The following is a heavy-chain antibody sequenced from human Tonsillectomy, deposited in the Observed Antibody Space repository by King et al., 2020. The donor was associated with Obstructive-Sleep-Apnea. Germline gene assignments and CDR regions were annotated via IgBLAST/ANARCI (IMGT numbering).Heavy chain of an antibody. Sequence: VQLQESGPGLVKPSETLSLTCTVSGGSISGYYWSWIRQPPGKGLEWIGDIPYTGSTNYNPSLKSRVTISVDTSKNQFSLKLSSVTAADTAVYYCARVGRPYFYYYGMDVWGQGTTVTVSS. D-gene: IGHD3-10*01. CDR3: ARVGRPYFYYYGMDV. CDR2: IPYTGST. J-gene: IGHJ6*02. CDR1: GGSISGYY. V-gene: IGHV4-59*01.